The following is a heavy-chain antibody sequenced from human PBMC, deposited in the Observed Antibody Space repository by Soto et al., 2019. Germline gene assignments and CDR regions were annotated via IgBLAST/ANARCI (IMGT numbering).Heavy chain of an antibody. CDR2: IYTSGST. CDR3: ARDIGFDYDFWSGPYYYYYGMDV. J-gene: IGHJ6*02. V-gene: IGHV4-4*07. CDR1: GGSISSYY. D-gene: IGHD3-3*01. Sequence: SETLSLTCTVSGGSISSYYWSWIRQPAGKGLEWIGRIYTSGSTNYNPSLKSRVTMSVDTSKNQFSLKLSSVTAADTAVYYCARDIGFDYDFWSGPYYYYYGMDVWGQGTTVTVSS.